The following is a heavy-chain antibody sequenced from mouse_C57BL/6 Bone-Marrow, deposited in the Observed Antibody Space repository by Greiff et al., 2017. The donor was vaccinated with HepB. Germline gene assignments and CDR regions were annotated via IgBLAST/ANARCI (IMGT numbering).Heavy chain of an antibody. CDR1: GYTFTSYW. CDR3: AKGPFYSNYDY. Sequence: QVQLQQPGAELVKPGASVKLSCKASGYTFTSYWMQWVKQRPGQGLEWIGEIDPSDSYTNYNQKFKGKATLTVDTSSSTAYMQLSSLTSEDSAVYYCAKGPFYSNYDYWGQGTTLTVSS. V-gene: IGHV1-50*01. D-gene: IGHD2-5*01. CDR2: IDPSDSYT. J-gene: IGHJ2*01.